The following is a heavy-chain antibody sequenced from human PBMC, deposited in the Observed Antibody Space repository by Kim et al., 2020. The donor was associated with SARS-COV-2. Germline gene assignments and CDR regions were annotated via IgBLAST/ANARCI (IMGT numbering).Heavy chain of an antibody. D-gene: IGHD2-15*01. CDR1: GFTFDDYG. J-gene: IGHJ5*02. V-gene: IGHV3-20*01. Sequence: GGSLRLSCAASGFTFDDYGMSWVRQAPGKGLEWVSGINWNGGSTGYADSVKGRFTISRDNAKNSLYLQMNSLRAEDTALYHCARAPFMLDCSGGSCWVGWFDPWGQGTLVTVSS. CDR2: INWNGGST. CDR3: ARAPFMLDCSGGSCWVGWFDP.